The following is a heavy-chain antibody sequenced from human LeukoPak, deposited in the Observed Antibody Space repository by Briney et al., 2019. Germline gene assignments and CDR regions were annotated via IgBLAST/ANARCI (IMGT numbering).Heavy chain of an antibody. CDR3: ATANPTPRGINFDS. CDR2: INGGDYST. J-gene: IGHJ4*02. CDR1: GFTFSTSA. Sequence: GGSLRLSCAASGFTFSTSAMSWVRQAPGKGLQCVSSINGGDYSTYYADSVKGRFTISRDSSKNILYLQMNSLRTDDTAMYYCATANPTPRGINFDSWGQGTLVTVSS. V-gene: IGHV3-23*01. D-gene: IGHD3-10*01.